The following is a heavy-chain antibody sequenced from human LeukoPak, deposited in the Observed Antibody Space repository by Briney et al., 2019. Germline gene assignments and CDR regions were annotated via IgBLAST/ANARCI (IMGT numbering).Heavy chain of an antibody. J-gene: IGHJ6*02. CDR3: GKRELWHGSGEDA. V-gene: IGHV3-23*01. Sequence: GGSLRLSCAASGFTFNNYAMSWFRQTPGKGLEWVSAISGSGDRTYYAESVKGRFSNSRDNSKNTLYLQMHSLRAEDTAVYYCGKRELWHGSGEDAWGQGTTVTVSS. CDR1: GFTFNNYA. D-gene: IGHD3-10*01. CDR2: ISGSGDRT.